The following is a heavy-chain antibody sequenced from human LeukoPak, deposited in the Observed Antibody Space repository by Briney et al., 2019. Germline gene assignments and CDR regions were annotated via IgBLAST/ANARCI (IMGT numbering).Heavy chain of an antibody. V-gene: IGHV3-33*01. J-gene: IGHJ4*02. Sequence: PGRSLRLSCAASGFTLSSYGMHWVRQAPGKGLEWVAVIWYDGSNKYYADSVKGRFTISRDNSKSTLYLQMNSLRADDTAVYYCARDRHDCGDDVLYWGQGTLVTVSS. CDR1: GFTLSSYG. D-gene: IGHD4-17*01. CDR2: IWYDGSNK. CDR3: ARDRHDCGDDVLY.